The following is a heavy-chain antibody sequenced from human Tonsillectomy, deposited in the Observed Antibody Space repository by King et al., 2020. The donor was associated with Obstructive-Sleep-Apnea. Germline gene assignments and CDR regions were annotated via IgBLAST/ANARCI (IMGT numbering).Heavy chain of an antibody. CDR2: ISYDGSNK. Sequence: VQLVESGGGVVQPGRSLRLSCAASGFTFSSYAMDWVRQAPGKGLEWVAFISYDGSNKYYADSVKGRFTISRDNSKNTLYLQMNSLRAEDTAVYYCARATTYFPYYYASSGYYDYWGQGTLVTVSS. V-gene: IGHV3-30*04. D-gene: IGHD3-22*01. J-gene: IGHJ4*02. CDR3: ARATTYFPYYYASSGYYDY. CDR1: GFTFSSYA.